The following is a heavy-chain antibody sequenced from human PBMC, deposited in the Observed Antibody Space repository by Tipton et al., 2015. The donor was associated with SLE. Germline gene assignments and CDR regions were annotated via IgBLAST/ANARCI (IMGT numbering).Heavy chain of an antibody. CDR2: MNPNSGNT. J-gene: IGHJ5*02. D-gene: IGHD2-2*01. V-gene: IGHV1-8*01. CDR1: GYTFTSYD. Sequence: QLVQSGAEVKKPGASVKVSCKASGYTFTSYDINWVRQATGQGLEWMGWMNPNSGNTGYAQKFQGRVTMTRNTSISTAYMELSSLRAEDTAVYYWARAGPMVVGPASMRVVTNWFDPWGQGPLVTVSS. CDR3: ARAGPMVVGPASMRVVTNWFDP.